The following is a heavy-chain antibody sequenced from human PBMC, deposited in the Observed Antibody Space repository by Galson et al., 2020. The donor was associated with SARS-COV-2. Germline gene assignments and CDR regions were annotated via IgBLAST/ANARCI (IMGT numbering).Heavy chain of an antibody. V-gene: IGHV1-2*02. J-gene: IGHJ4*02. CDR3: ARDRLGYCSGGSCYAPAY. CDR2: LNPNSGGT. Sequence: ASVKVSCKASGNTFTGYYMHWVRQAPGQGLEWMGWLNPNSGGTNYAQKFQGRVTMTRDTSISTAYMELSRLRSDDTAVYYCARDRLGYCSGGSCYAPAYWGQGTLVTVSS. CDR1: GNTFTGYY. D-gene: IGHD2-15*01.